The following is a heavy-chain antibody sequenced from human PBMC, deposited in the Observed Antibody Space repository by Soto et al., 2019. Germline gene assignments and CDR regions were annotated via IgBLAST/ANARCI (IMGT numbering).Heavy chain of an antibody. J-gene: IGHJ5*02. CDR1: GFTFSSYE. V-gene: IGHV3-48*03. CDR3: ARTPALYNWFDP. D-gene: IGHD2-2*01. CDR2: ISSSGSTI. Sequence: PGGSLRLSCAASGFTFSSYEMNWVRQAPGKGLEWVSYISSSGSTIYYADSVKGRFTISRDNAKNSLYLQMNSLRAEDTAVYYCARTPALYNWFDPWGQGTLVTVS.